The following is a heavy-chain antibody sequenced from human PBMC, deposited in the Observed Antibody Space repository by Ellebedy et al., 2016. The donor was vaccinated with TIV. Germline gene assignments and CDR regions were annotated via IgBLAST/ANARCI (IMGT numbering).Heavy chain of an antibody. J-gene: IGHJ6*02. CDR3: ARGKGPYGMDV. CDR2: IYYSGST. CDR1: GGSISSYY. Sequence: MPSETLSLTCTVSGGSISSYYWSWIRQPPGKGLEWIGYIYYSGSTNYNPSLKSRVTISVDTSKNQFSLKLSSVTAADTAVYYCARGKGPYGMDVWGQGTTVTVSS. V-gene: IGHV4-59*08.